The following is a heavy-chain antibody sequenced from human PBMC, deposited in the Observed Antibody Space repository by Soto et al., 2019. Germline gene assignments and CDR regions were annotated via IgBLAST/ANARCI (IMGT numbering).Heavy chain of an antibody. J-gene: IGHJ6*02. Sequence: QVQLVQSGAEVKKPGASVTVSCKTSGYTFSNYGINWVRQAPGQGLGWMGWISGYNGNTNYAQTVQGRVTMTTDTSTGTVYMELRSLKSDDTAIYCCSRFIMVGGWFDPNYYHGMDVWGQGTAVTVSS. CDR2: ISGYNGNT. V-gene: IGHV1-18*01. CDR3: SRFIMVGGWFDPNYYHGMDV. CDR1: GYTFSNYG. D-gene: IGHD6-19*01.